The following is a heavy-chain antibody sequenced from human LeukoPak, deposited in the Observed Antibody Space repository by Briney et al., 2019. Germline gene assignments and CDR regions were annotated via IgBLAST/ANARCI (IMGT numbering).Heavy chain of an antibody. CDR3: AREKVLLWFGETNWFDP. CDR1: GFTFSSYS. V-gene: IGHV3-21*01. CDR2: ISSSSSSI. D-gene: IGHD3-10*01. Sequence: KSGGSLRLSCAASGFTFSSYSMNWVRQAPGKGLEWVSSISSSSSSIYYADSVKGRFTISRDNAKNSLYLQMNSLRAEDTAVYYCAREKVLLWFGETNWFDPWGQGTLVTVSS. J-gene: IGHJ5*02.